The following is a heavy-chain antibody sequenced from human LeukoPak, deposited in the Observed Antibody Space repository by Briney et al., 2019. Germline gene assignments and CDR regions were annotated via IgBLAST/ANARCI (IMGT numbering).Heavy chain of an antibody. CDR1: GFTFSSYS. J-gene: IGHJ4*02. D-gene: IGHD3-10*01. V-gene: IGHV3-21*01. CDR2: ISSSSSYI. Sequence: GGSLRLSCAASGFTFSSYSMNWVRQAPGKGLEWVSSISSSSSYIYYADSVKGRFTISRDNAKNPLYLQMNSLRAEDTAVYYCARDLEITYYYGSGSLSFGYWGQGTLVTVSS. CDR3: ARDLEITYYYGSGSLSFGY.